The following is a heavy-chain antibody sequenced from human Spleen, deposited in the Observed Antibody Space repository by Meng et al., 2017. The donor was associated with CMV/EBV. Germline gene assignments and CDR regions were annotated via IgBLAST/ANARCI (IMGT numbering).Heavy chain of an antibody. CDR1: GYSFTTYW. Sequence: GESLKISCKGSGYSFTTYWIGWVRQMPGKGLEWMGIIFPGDSDTRYSPSFQGQVTMSADKSITTAYLQWSSLKASDTAMYYCARAGYDFWSGYYGDYWGQGTLVTVSS. CDR3: ARAGYDFWSGYYGDY. D-gene: IGHD3-3*01. CDR2: IFPGDSDT. J-gene: IGHJ4*02. V-gene: IGHV5-51*01.